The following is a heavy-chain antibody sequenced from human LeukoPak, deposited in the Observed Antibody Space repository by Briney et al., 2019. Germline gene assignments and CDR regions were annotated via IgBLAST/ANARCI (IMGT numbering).Heavy chain of an antibody. D-gene: IGHD7-27*01. CDR3: ARDPTNWGYFDY. J-gene: IGHJ4*02. Sequence: TGGSLRLSCAASGFTFSSYAMHWVRQAPGKGLEWVSAISGSGGSTYYADSVKGRCAISRDNSKNTLYLQMNSLRAEDTAVYYCARDPTNWGYFDYWGQGTLVTVSS. CDR2: ISGSGGST. CDR1: GFTFSSYA. V-gene: IGHV3-23*01.